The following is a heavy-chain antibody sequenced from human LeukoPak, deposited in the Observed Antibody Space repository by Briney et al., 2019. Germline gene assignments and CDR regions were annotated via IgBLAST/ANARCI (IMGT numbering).Heavy chain of an antibody. D-gene: IGHD3-10*01. CDR2: INHSGST. CDR1: GGSFSGYY. Sequence: SETLSLTCAVYGGSFSGYYWNWIRQPPGKGLEWIGEINHSGSTNYNPSLKSRVTISVDTSKNQFSLKLSSVTAADTAVYYCARDREYYGSGAGEGYYYYYGMDVWGQGTTVTVSS. J-gene: IGHJ6*02. CDR3: ARDREYYGSGAGEGYYYYYGMDV. V-gene: IGHV4-34*09.